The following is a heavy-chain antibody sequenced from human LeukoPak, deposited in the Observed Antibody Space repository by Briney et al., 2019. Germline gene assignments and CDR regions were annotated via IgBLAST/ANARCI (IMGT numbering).Heavy chain of an antibody. CDR3: AKIHKRRITFGLETYYGMDV. J-gene: IGHJ6*02. CDR1: GFTLDDYA. Sequence: PGRSLRLSCAASGFTLDDYAMHWVRQAPGKGLEWVSGISWNSGSIGYADSVKGRFTISRDNAKNSLYLQMNSLRAEDTAVYYCAKIHKRRITFGLETYYGMDVWGQGTTVTVSS. D-gene: IGHD5-24*01. CDR2: ISWNSGSI. V-gene: IGHV3-9*01.